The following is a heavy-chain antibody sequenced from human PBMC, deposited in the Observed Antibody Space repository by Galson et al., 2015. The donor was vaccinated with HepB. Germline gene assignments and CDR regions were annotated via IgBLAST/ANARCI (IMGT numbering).Heavy chain of an antibody. Sequence: SLRLSCAASGFTFSSYSMHWVRQAPGKGLEWVAVISYDGSNKYYADSVRGRFTISRDNSKNTLYLQMNSLRAGDTAVYYCAKDRSSWYSLDYWGQGTLVTVSS. CDR2: ISYDGSNK. J-gene: IGHJ4*02. CDR1: GFTFSSYS. CDR3: AKDRSSWYSLDY. V-gene: IGHV3-30*18. D-gene: IGHD6-13*01.